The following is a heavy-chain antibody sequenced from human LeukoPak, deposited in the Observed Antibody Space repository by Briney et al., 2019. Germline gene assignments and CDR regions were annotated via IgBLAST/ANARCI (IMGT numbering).Heavy chain of an antibody. CDR2: ISAYNGNT. CDR1: GYTFTSYG. CDR3: ASCSGGSCYLDNWFDP. D-gene: IGHD2-15*01. Sequence: ASVKVSCKASGYTFTSYGISWVRQAPGQGLEWMGWISAYNGNTNYAQKLQGRVTMTTDTSTSTAYMELRRLRSDDTAVYYCASCSGGSCYLDNWFDPWGQGTLVTVSS. J-gene: IGHJ5*02. V-gene: IGHV1-18*01.